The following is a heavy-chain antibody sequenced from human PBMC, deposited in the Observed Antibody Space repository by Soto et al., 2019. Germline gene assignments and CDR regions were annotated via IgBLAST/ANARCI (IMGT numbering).Heavy chain of an antibody. J-gene: IGHJ4*02. CDR3: ARNGGGSGSYYSIDV. CDR1: GYSFSGHY. Sequence: SVKVSCKASGYSFSGHYIHWLRQAPGQGLEWMGWINPDSGGTNYAQKFQDWVIMTSDTSINTVYMELSGLRSDDIAVYYCARNGGGSGSYYSIDVWGPGTLVTVSS. CDR2: INPDSGGT. V-gene: IGHV1-2*04. D-gene: IGHD1-26*01.